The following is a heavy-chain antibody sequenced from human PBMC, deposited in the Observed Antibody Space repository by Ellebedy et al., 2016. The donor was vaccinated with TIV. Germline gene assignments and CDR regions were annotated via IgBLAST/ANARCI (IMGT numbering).Heavy chain of an antibody. CDR1: GFTFSTYA. CDR2: LTTGGVT. J-gene: IGHJ3*01. CDR3: ARDPVGVGPAFDV. V-gene: IGHV3-23*01. Sequence: PGGSLRLSCVVSGFTFSTYAMRWFRQAPGKGLEWVSALTTGGVTFYADSVKDRFTISRDNSKDTLYLQMNSLRAEDTAIYYCARDPVGVGPAFDVWGQGTMVTVSS. D-gene: IGHD4-23*01.